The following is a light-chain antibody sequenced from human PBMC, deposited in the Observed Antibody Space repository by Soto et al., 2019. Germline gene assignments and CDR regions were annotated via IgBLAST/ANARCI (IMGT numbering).Light chain of an antibody. CDR2: GAF. CDR3: QQRNIWPPVT. V-gene: IGKV3-11*01. J-gene: IGKJ5*01. Sequence: IVMTQSPATLSVSPWERATLSCRASQSVSSNLAWYQQKPGQAPRLLIYGAFNRATGIPARFSGSGSGTDFTLTISSLEPEDSAIYYCQQRNIWPPVTFGQGTRLEIK. CDR1: QSVSSN.